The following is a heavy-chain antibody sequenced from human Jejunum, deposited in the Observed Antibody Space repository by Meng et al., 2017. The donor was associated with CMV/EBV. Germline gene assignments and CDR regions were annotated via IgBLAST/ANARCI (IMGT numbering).Heavy chain of an antibody. Sequence: FTFTDSFLHWVRQAPGQGLEWVGLINVNSGETSSAQNLQGRVTMTRDTSISTVYMDLSRLRSDDTALYYCVREGYFCSSSSCYKSFDYWGQGTLVTSPQ. D-gene: IGHD2-2*02. V-gene: IGHV1-2*02. CDR2: INVNSGET. J-gene: IGHJ4*02. CDR3: VREGYFCSSSSCYKSFDY. CDR1: FTFTDSF.